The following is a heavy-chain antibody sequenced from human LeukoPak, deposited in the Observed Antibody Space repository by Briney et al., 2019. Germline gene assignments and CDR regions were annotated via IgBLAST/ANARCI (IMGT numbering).Heavy chain of an antibody. Sequence: SETLSLTCTVSGGSISSGGYYWSWIRQHPGKGLEWIGYIYYSGSTYYNPSLKSRVTISVDTSKNQFSLKLSSVTAADTAVYYCARRTGYQLLYWFDPWGQGTLVTVSS. CDR3: ARRTGYQLLYWFDP. D-gene: IGHD2-2*01. V-gene: IGHV4-30-4*08. CDR1: GGSISSGGYY. J-gene: IGHJ5*02. CDR2: IYYSGST.